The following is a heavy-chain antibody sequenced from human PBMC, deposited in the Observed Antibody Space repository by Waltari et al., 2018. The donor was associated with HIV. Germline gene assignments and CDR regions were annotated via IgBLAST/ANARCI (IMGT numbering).Heavy chain of an antibody. CDR2: IVTAGDT. V-gene: IGHV3-13*01. CDR1: GFTFSSYD. CDR3: ARGSYVITSPPDV. Sequence: EVQLVESGGGLVQPGGSLRLSCEASGFTFSSYDMHWVRQATGKGVTWVSAIVTAGDTYYPDSGKGLFTISRETAKNSLYLQMNSLRAGDTAVYYCARGSYVITSPPDVWGQGTTVTVPS. D-gene: IGHD3-16*01. J-gene: IGHJ6*02.